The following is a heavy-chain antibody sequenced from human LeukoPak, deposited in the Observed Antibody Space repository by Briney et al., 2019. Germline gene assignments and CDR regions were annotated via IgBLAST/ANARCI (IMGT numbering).Heavy chain of an antibody. J-gene: IGHJ4*02. CDR2: ISSSGSTI. D-gene: IGHD3-10*01. CDR1: GFTFSSYE. Sequence: GGSLRLACAASGFTFSSYEMNWVRQAPGKGLESVSYISSSGSTIYYADSVKGRFTISRDNAKNSLYLQMNSLRAEDTAVYYCARERYYYASRGPDYWGQGTLVTVSS. CDR3: ARERYYYASRGPDY. V-gene: IGHV3-48*03.